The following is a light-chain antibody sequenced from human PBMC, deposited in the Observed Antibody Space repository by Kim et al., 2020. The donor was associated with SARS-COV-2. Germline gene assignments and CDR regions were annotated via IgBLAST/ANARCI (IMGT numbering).Light chain of an antibody. CDR3: QQHGSSPLT. V-gene: IGKV3-20*01. Sequence: PGERATLSRRASQRVSTNYLAWYQQKPGQAPRLLIYGASSRATGVPDRFSGSGSGTDFSLTITRLEAEDFAVYYCQQHGSSPLTFGGGTKLEI. J-gene: IGKJ4*01. CDR1: QRVSTNY. CDR2: GAS.